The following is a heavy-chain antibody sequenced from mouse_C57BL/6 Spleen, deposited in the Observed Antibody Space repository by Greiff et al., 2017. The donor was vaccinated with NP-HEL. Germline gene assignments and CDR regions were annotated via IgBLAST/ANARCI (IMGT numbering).Heavy chain of an antibody. V-gene: IGHV3-6*01. Sequence: ESGPGLVKPSQSLSLTCSVTGYSITSGYYWNWIRQFPGNKLEWMGYISYDGSNNYNPSLKNRISITRDTSKNQFFLKLNSVTTEDTATYYCARGTGTGPFDYWGQGTTLTVSS. D-gene: IGHD4-1*01. CDR2: ISYDGSN. CDR3: ARGTGTGPFDY. CDR1: GYSITSGYY. J-gene: IGHJ2*01.